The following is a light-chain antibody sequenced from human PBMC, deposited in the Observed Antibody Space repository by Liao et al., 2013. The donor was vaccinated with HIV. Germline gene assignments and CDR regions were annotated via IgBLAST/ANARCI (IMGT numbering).Light chain of an antibody. V-gene: IGLV3-1*01. CDR3: QVWDRGPAL. CDR2: QDS. J-gene: IGLJ2*01. CDR1: KLGDKY. Sequence: SYELTQPPSVSVSPGQTASITCSGDKLGDKYACWYQQKPGQSPVLVIYQDSRRPSGIPERFSGSNSGNTATLTISGTQPMDEGDYYCQVWDRGPALFGGGTKLTVL.